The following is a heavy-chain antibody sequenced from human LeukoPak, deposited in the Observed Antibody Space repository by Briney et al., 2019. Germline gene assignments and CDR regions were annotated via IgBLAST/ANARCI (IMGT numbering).Heavy chain of an antibody. V-gene: IGHV1-18*01. J-gene: IGHJ4*02. Sequence: ASVKVSCKASGYTFTSYGISWVRQAPGQGLEWMGWISAYNGNTNYAQKLQGRVTMTTDTSTSTAYMGLRSLRSDDTAVYYCARGSRYYYDSSGYYDYWGQGTLVTVSS. CDR2: ISAYNGNT. CDR3: ARGSRYYYDSSGYYDY. CDR1: GYTFTSYG. D-gene: IGHD3-22*01.